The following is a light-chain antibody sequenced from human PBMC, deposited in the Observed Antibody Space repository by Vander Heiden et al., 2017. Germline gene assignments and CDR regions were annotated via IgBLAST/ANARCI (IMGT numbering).Light chain of an antibody. J-gene: IGLJ2*01. Sequence: QSALTQPASVSGSPGQSITISCTGTSSDVGRYNYVSWYQQGPDEAPELMIFDVSYRPSGVSNRFSGAKSGTTASLTISGLRAEDDADYYFSSYTGSSTIFGGGTKLTVL. CDR2: DVS. V-gene: IGLV2-14*03. CDR1: SSDVGRYNY. CDR3: SSYTGSSTI.